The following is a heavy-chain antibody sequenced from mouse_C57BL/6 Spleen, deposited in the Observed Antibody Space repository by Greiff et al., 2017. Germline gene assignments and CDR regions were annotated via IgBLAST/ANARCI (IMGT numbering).Heavy chain of an antibody. CDR3: ARLKYCYGSRGAMDE. Sequence: QVQLQQPGTELVKPGASVKLSCTASGYTFTSYWMHWVKQRPGQGLEWIVNINPSNGGTNYNETFKSKATLTVDKSSNTAYMQLSSLTSEDSAVYYCARLKYCYGSRGAMDEWGQGTSVTVSS. J-gene: IGHJ4*01. CDR2: INPSNGGT. V-gene: IGHV1-53*01. CDR1: GYTFTSYW. D-gene: IGHD1-1*01.